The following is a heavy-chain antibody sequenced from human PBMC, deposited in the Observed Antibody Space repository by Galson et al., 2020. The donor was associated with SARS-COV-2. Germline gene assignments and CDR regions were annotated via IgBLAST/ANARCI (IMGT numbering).Heavy chain of an antibody. J-gene: IGHJ6*02. CDR1: GYILIGYY. Sequence: ASVTVPCKASGYILIGYYMHWVRQAPGEGLEGMGWINPNSGVTNYAQKFQGRVTMTRDTSISTVSLELSRLRSDVTAGYYCARENGPYFYAMDVWGQGTTVTVSS. CDR2: INPNSGVT. CDR3: ARENGPYFYAMDV. V-gene: IGHV1-2*02.